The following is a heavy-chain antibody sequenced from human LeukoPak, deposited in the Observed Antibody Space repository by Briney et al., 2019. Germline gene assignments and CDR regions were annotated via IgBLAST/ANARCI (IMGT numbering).Heavy chain of an antibody. CDR3: ARNIVGPRQVDY. V-gene: IGHV4-59*01. CDR2: IYHSGTT. J-gene: IGHJ4*02. CDR1: GGSICSYY. Sequence: PSETLSLTCTVSGGSICSYYWSWIRQPPWKGLEWIGYIYHSGTTNYNPSLKSRVTISVDTSKSQFSLKLSSVTAADTAIYYCARNIVGPRQVDYWGQGTLVTVSS. D-gene: IGHD1-26*01.